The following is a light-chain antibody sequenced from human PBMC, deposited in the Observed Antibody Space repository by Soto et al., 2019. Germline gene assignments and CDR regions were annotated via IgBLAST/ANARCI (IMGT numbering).Light chain of an antibody. CDR3: QTWGTGIRV. V-gene: IGLV4-69*01. CDR2: LNSDGSH. Sequence: QSVLTQSPSASASLGASVKLTCTLSSEHSSYAIAWHQQQPEKGPRYLMKLNSDGSHSKGDGIPDRFSGSSSGAERYLTISRLQSEDEADYYCQTWGTGIRVFGGGTKLTVL. J-gene: IGLJ3*02. CDR1: SEHSSYA.